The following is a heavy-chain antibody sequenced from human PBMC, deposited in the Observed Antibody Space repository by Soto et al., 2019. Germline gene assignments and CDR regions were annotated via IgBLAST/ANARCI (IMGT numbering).Heavy chain of an antibody. Sequence: EVQLVESGGGLVQPGGSLRLSCAASGFTFSSYWMSWVRQAPGKGLEWVANIKQDGSEKYYVDSVKGRFTISRDNAKNSLYLQMNSLRAEDTAVYYCARDFVHPLSVAGYFDYWGHGTLVTVSS. V-gene: IGHV3-7*01. CDR1: GFTFSSYW. J-gene: IGHJ4*01. D-gene: IGHD6-19*01. CDR3: ARDFVHPLSVAGYFDY. CDR2: IKQDGSEK.